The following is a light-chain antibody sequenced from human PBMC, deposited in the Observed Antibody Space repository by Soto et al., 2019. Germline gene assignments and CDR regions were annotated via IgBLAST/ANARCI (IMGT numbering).Light chain of an antibody. CDR3: GSYTTSSTQ. CDR1: SSDVGGYNY. Sequence: QSALTQPASVSGSPGQSITISCSETSSDVGGYNYVSWYQQHPGKAPKLIIYDVNNRPSGVSNRFSGSKSGNTASLTISGLQAEDEADYYCGSYTTSSTQFGGGTKVTVL. J-gene: IGLJ2*01. CDR2: DVN. V-gene: IGLV2-14*01.